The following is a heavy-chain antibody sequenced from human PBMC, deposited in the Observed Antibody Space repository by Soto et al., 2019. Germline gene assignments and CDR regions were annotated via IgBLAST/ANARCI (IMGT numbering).Heavy chain of an antibody. CDR3: ARVGCIGGSCYSIDYYYYAMDV. CDR1: GGSVSSGSYY. J-gene: IGHJ6*02. CDR2: VYYTGST. Sequence: QVQLQESGPGLVKPSETLSLTCTVSGGSVSSGSYYWSWIRQPPGKGLEWIGYVYYTGSTNYNPSLKSRVTISIDTYKNQFALKLSSVTAADTAVYYCARVGCIGGSCYSIDYYYYAMDVWGQGTTVTVSS. V-gene: IGHV4-61*01. D-gene: IGHD2-15*01.